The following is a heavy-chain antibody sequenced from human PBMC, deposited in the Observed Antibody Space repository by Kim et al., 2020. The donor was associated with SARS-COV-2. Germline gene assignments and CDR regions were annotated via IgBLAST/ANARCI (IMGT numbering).Heavy chain of an antibody. CDR1: GYSFTSYW. D-gene: IGHD3-10*01. Sequence: GESLKISCKGSGYSFTSYWIGWVRQMPGKGLEWMGIIYPGDSDTRYSPSFQGQVTIPADKSISTAYLQWSSLKASDTAMYYCARRRRGSGSFYYGMDVWGQGTTVTVSS. CDR2: IYPGDSDT. CDR3: ARRRRGSGSFYYGMDV. V-gene: IGHV5-51*01. J-gene: IGHJ6*02.